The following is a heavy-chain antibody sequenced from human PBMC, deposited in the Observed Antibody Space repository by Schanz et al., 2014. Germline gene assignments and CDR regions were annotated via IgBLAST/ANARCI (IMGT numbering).Heavy chain of an antibody. Sequence: VQLVESGGGVVQPGRSLRLSCAASGFTFSSYGMHWVRQAPGKGLEWVSSISSSSSYIYSADSVKGRFTISRDKSKNTLYLQMNTLRAEDTAVYYCARDRGYCSGGSCLTFDYWGQGTLVTVSS. CDR1: GFTFSSYG. CDR2: ISSSSSYI. D-gene: IGHD2-15*01. J-gene: IGHJ4*02. CDR3: ARDRGYCSGGSCLTFDY. V-gene: IGHV3-21*01.